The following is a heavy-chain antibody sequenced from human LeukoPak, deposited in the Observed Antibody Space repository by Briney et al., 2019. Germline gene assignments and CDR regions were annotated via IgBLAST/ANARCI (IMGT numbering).Heavy chain of an antibody. V-gene: IGHV3-23*01. CDR2: ISGSGGST. J-gene: IGHJ5*02. D-gene: IGHD2-21*01. Sequence: PGGSLRLSCAASGFTFGHYAMSWVRQAPGKGLEWVSGISGSGGSTYYANSVKGRFTISSDSSKNTLFLQMDSLRAEDTAIYYCAKDYSIIKPEVGDPLDHWGQGTLVTVSS. CDR3: AKDYSIIKPEVGDPLDH. CDR1: GFTFGHYA.